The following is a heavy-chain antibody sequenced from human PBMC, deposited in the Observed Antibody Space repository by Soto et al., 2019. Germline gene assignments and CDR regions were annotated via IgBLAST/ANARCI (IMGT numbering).Heavy chain of an antibody. J-gene: IGHJ4*02. CDR3: ARATVSGGSSWDFDC. CDR1: GYTFTSYG. D-gene: IGHD6-13*01. V-gene: IGHV1-18*01. Sequence: ASVKVSCKASGYTFTSYGISWVRQAPGQGLEWMGWISAYNGNTNYAQKLQGRVTMTTDTSTSTAYMELRSLRSDDTAVYYCARATVSGGSSWDFDCWGQGTLVTVSS. CDR2: ISAYNGNT.